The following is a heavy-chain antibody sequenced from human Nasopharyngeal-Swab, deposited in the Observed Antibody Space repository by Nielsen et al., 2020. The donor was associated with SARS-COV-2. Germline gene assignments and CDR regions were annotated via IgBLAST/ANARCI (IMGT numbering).Heavy chain of an antibody. CDR1: GGSSSSSNW. D-gene: IGHD2-15*01. V-gene: IGHV4-4*02. CDR3: AQTTYSGYFDY. Sequence: GSLRLSCAVSGGSSSSSNWWSWVRQPPGKGLEWIGEIYHSGSTNYNPSLKSRVTISVDKSKNQFSLKLSSVTAADTAVYYCAQTTYSGYFDYWGQGTLVTVSS. J-gene: IGHJ4*02. CDR2: IYHSGST.